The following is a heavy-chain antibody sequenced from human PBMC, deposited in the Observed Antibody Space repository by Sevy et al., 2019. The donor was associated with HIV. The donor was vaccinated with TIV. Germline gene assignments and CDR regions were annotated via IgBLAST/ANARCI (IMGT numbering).Heavy chain of an antibody. CDR1: GFTFSSYG. CDR3: ARSQDYYDSSGYYSNDAFDI. V-gene: IGHV3-33*01. Sequence: GGSLRLSCAASGFTFSSYGMHRVRQAPGKGLEWVAVIWYDGSNKYYADSVKGRFTISRDNSKNTLYLQMNSLRAEDTAVYYCARSQDYYDSSGYYSNDAFDIWGQGTMVTVSS. J-gene: IGHJ3*02. D-gene: IGHD3-22*01. CDR2: IWYDGSNK.